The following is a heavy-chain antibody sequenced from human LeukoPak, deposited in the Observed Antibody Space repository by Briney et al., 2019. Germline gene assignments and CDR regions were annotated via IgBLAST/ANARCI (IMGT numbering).Heavy chain of an antibody. CDR2: ISASGDVT. CDR3: ARDPGPKGLRPLDY. Sequence: GGSLRLSCEASRFSFSAYPMGWVRRAPGKGLEWVSGISASGDVTFHADPLKGRFTISRDNSKNTLYLQMDSLRAEDTAVYYCARDPGPKGLRPLDYWGQGTLVTVSS. V-gene: IGHV3-23*01. D-gene: IGHD4-17*01. CDR1: RFSFSAYP. J-gene: IGHJ4*02.